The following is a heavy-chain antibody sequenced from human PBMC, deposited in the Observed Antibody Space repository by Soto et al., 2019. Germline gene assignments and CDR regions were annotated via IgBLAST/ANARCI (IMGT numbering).Heavy chain of an antibody. CDR2: FDPEDGET. V-gene: IGHV1-24*01. Sequence: ASVKVSCKVSGYTLTELSMHWVRQAPGKGLEWMGGFDPEDGETIYAQKFQGRVTMTEDTSTDTAYMELSSLRSEDTAVYYCATGRITMVRGVIIAYNNFPDYWGQGTLVTVSS. D-gene: IGHD3-10*01. J-gene: IGHJ4*02. CDR1: GYTLTELS. CDR3: ATGRITMVRGVIIAYNNFPDY.